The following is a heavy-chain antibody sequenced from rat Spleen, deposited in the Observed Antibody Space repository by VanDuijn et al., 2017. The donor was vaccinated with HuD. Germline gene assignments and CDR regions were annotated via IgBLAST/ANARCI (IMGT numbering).Heavy chain of an antibody. CDR3: ARPGDTMGITPYFDY. V-gene: IGHV5-25*01. J-gene: IGHJ2*01. CDR2: ISTSGSRT. D-gene: IGHD1-9*01. Sequence: EVQLVESGGGLVQPGRSLKLSCAASGFTFSNYYMAWVRQAPKKGLEWVATISTSGSRTYYPDSVKGRFTISRDNAKSSLYLQMNSLKSEDTATYYCARPGDTMGITPYFDYWGQGVMVTVSS. CDR1: GFTFSNYY.